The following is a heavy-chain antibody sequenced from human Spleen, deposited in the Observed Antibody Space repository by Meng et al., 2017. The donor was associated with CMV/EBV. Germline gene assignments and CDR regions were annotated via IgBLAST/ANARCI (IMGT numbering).Heavy chain of an antibody. CDR3: ARDGQQLAYNWFDP. J-gene: IGHJ5*02. CDR1: GGSISSSSYY. D-gene: IGHD6-13*01. V-gene: IGHV4-39*07. Sequence: QWGAGLFKPSGTLSLPCTVSGGSISSSSYYWGWIRQPPGKGLEWIGSIYYSGSTYYNPSLKSRVTISVDTSKNQFSLKLSSVTAADTAVYYCARDGQQLAYNWFDPWGQGTLVTVSS. CDR2: IYYSGST.